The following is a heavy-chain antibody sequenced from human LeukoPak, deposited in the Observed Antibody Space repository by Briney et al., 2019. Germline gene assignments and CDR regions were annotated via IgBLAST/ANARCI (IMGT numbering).Heavy chain of an antibody. CDR3: ASLGVVVVPAADTQNWFDP. V-gene: IGHV3-48*03. D-gene: IGHD2-2*01. J-gene: IGHJ5*02. CDR2: ISSSGSTI. Sequence: GGSLRLSCAASGFTFSSYEMNWVRQAPGKGLEWVSYISSSGSTIYYADSVKGRFTISRDNAKNSLYLQVNSLRAEDTAVYYCASLGVVVVPAADTQNWFDPWGQGTLVTVSS. CDR1: GFTFSSYE.